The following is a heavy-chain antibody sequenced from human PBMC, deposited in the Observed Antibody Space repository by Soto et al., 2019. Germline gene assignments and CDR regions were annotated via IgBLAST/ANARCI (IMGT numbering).Heavy chain of an antibody. D-gene: IGHD4-17*01. CDR2: IIPIFGSV. CDR3: ARGRRPVTTYYHDGFDI. J-gene: IGHJ3*02. V-gene: IGHV1-69*01. Sequence: QVQLVQSGAEVKKPGSSVKVSCKASGGTFSSYALNWVRQAPGQGLEWMGGIIPIFGSVSLAQNFQGRVTLNADQSTSTAYMELSSLRSEDTAVYYCARGRRPVTTYYHDGFDIWGQGTMVSVSS. CDR1: GGTFSSYA.